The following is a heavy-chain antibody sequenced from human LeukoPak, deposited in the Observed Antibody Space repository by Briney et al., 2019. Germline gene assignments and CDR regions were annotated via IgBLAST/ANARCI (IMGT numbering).Heavy chain of an antibody. D-gene: IGHD3-3*01. Sequence: GGSLRLSCAASGFTFSSYWMSWVRQAPGKGLEWVANIKQDGSEKYYVDSVKGRFTISRDNAKRSLYLQMNSPRAEDTAVYYCARDIGRITIFGVAPINNWFDPWGQGTLVTVSS. J-gene: IGHJ5*02. V-gene: IGHV3-7*01. CDR2: IKQDGSEK. CDR3: ARDIGRITIFGVAPINNWFDP. CDR1: GFTFSSYW.